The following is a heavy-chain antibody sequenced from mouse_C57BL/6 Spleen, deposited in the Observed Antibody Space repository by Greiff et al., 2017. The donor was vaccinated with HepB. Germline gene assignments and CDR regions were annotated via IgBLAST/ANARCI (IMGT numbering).Heavy chain of an antibody. D-gene: IGHD1-1*01. V-gene: IGHV1-82*01. CDR2: IYPGDGDT. J-gene: IGHJ1*03. CDR3: ARSGNYYRYYWYFDV. CDR1: GYAFSSSW. Sequence: VKLEESGPELVKPGASVKISCKASGYAFSSSWMNWVKQRPGKGLEWIGRIYPGDGDTNYNGKFKGKATLTADKSYSTAYMQLSRLTSEDSAVYFCARSGNYYRYYWYFDVWGTGTTVTVSS.